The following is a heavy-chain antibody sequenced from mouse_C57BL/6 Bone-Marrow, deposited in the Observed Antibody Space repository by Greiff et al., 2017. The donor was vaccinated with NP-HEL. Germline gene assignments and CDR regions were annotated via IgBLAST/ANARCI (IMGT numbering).Heavy chain of an antibody. CDR2: INPNNGGT. V-gene: IGHV1-18*01. CDR1: GYTFTDYN. J-gene: IGHJ3*01. Sequence: EVQLQQSGPELVKPGASVKIPCKASGYTFTDYNMDWVKQSHGKSLEWIGDINPNNGGTNYNQKFKGKATLTVDKSSSTAYMELRSLTSEDTAVYYCARTHYYGSSYGFAYWGQGALVTVSA. D-gene: IGHD1-1*01. CDR3: ARTHYYGSSYGFAY.